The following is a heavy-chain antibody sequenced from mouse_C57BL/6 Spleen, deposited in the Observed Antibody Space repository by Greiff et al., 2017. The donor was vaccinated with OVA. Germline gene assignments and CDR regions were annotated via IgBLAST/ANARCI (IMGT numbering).Heavy chain of an antibody. CDR2: IDPNRGGT. CDR1: GYTFTSYW. D-gene: IGHD1-1*01. Sequence: QVQLQQPGAELVKPGASVKLSCKASGYTFTSYWMHWVKQRTGRGLEWIGRIDPNRGGTKYNEKFKSKATLTVDKPSSTAYMQLSSLTSEDSAVYYCARPYYYGSSYYAMDYWGQGTSVTVSS. V-gene: IGHV1-72*01. CDR3: ARPYYYGSSYYAMDY. J-gene: IGHJ4*01.